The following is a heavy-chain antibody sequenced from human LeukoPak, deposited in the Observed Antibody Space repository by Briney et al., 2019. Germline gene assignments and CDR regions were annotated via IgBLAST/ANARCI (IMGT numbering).Heavy chain of an antibody. D-gene: IGHD3-10*01. V-gene: IGHV3-33*01. J-gene: IGHJ4*02. Sequence: GGSLRLSCRASGFRFSSYGIHSGRRTPARGLEGGARVAYDGSNKDYAESVKGRVTISRDNSKSKVYLQLNSLRAADTAVYYCARGMGSVYFDYWGQGALVTVSS. CDR1: GFRFSSYG. CDR2: VAYDGSNK. CDR3: ARGMGSVYFDY.